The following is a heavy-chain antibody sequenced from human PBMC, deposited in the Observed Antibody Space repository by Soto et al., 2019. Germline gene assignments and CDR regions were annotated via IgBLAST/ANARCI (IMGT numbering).Heavy chain of an antibody. D-gene: IGHD3-10*01. J-gene: IGHJ4*02. CDR3: AINMVRGVITDY. CDR1: GVSLINARMG. CDR2: IFSNDEK. Sequence: CVPTLLHTHKTLALHCTVSGVSLINARMGLSWLRQPPGKALEWLAHIFSNDEKSYSTSLKSRLTISKDTSKSQVVLTMTNMDPVDTATYYCAINMVRGVITDYWGQGTLVTVSS. V-gene: IGHV2-26*01.